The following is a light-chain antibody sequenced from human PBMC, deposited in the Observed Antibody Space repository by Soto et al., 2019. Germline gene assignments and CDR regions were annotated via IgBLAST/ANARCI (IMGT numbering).Light chain of an antibody. CDR2: AAS. J-gene: IGKJ2*01. CDR1: QSISNW. Sequence: DIQMTQSPSTLSASVGDRVTITCRASQSISNWLAWYQQKPGKAPNLLIYAASSLQSGVPSRFSGSGSGTVFTITITSLQADDCATYYCQQYDIHSTFGQGTNLEIK. CDR3: QQYDIHST. V-gene: IGKV1-5*01.